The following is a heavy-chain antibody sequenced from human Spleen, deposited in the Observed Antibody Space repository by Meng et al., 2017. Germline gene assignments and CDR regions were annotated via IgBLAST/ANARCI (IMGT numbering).Heavy chain of an antibody. V-gene: IGHV3-21*04. J-gene: IGHJ6*02. Sequence: GGSLRLSCAASGFTFSSYAMNWVRQAPGKGLEWVSVISSSSSSYKHYADSVKGRFTISRDNAKNSLYLQMNSLRVEDTAVYYCARDSAAKDYYYGMDVWGLGTTVTGAS. D-gene: IGHD6-25*01. CDR3: ARDSAAKDYYYGMDV. CDR1: GFTFSSYA. CDR2: ISSSSSSYK.